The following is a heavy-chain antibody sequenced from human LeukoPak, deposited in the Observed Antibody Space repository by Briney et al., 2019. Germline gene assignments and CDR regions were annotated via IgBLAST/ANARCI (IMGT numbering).Heavy chain of an antibody. V-gene: IGHV1-8*01. CDR3: ARKKVGSYYYYYYMDV. CDR2: MNPNSGNT. D-gene: IGHD2-2*01. J-gene: IGHJ6*03. Sequence: ASVKVSCKASGYTFTSYDINWVRQATGQGLEWMGWMNPNSGNTGYAQKFQGRVTMTRNTSLSTAYMELSSLRSEDTAVYYCARKKVGSYYYYYYMDVWGKGTTVTVSS. CDR1: GYTFTSYD.